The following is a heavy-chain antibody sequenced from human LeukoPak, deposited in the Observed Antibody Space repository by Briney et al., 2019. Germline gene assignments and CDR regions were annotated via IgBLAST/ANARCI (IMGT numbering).Heavy chain of an antibody. V-gene: IGHV3-53*01. D-gene: IGHD2-2*01. CDR2: IYSGGST. CDR1: RFTVSSNY. J-gene: IGHJ2*01. Sequence: GGSLRLSCAASRFTVSSNYMSWVRHAPGKGLEWVSVIYSGGSTYYADSVKGRFTISRDNSKNTLYLQMNSLRAEDTAVYYCARESTSWYFDLWGRGTLVTVSS. CDR3: ARESTSWYFDL.